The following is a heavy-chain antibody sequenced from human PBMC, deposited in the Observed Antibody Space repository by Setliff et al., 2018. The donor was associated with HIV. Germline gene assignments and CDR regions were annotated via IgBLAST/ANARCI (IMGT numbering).Heavy chain of an antibody. CDR1: GLTFDYYA. D-gene: IGHD3-10*01. Sequence: GGSLRLSCEAYGLTFDYYAMTWVRQAPGKGLEWVSTIYSGGSTYHADSVKGRFTLSRDSSKNTLSLQMNSLRPEDTAVYYCARVRLYNAALDYWGQGTLVTVSS. V-gene: IGHV3-66*02. CDR2: IYSGGST. J-gene: IGHJ4*02. CDR3: ARVRLYNAALDY.